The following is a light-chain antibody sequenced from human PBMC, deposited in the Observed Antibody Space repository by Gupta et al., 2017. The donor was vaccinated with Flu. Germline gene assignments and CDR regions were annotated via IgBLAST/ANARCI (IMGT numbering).Light chain of an antibody. Sequence: EVVLTQSPATLSLSPGERATLSCRASQSISSNLVWYQQKPGQAPRLLIFDASNRATGVPDRFSGSGSGTDFTLTISNLEPEDFAFYYCQQRSTWPSPWTFGQGTRVEIK. V-gene: IGKV3-11*01. CDR3: QQRSTWPSPWT. CDR2: DAS. CDR1: QSISSN. J-gene: IGKJ1*01.